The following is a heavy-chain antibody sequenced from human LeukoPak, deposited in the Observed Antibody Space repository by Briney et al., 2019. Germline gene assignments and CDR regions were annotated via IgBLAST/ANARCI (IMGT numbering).Heavy chain of an antibody. CDR2: IWYDGSNK. CDR3: AKASSITMIVVVISPFDY. J-gene: IGHJ4*02. D-gene: IGHD3-22*01. Sequence: GRSLRLSCAASGFTFSSYGMHWVRQAPGKGLEWVAVIWYDGSNKYYADSVKGRFTISRDNSKNTLYLQMNSLRAEDTAVYYCAKASSITMIVVVISPFDYWGQGTLVTVSS. CDR1: GFTFSSYG. V-gene: IGHV3-33*06.